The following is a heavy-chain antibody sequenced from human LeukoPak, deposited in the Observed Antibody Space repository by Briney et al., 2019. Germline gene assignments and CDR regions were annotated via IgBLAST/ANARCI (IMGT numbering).Heavy chain of an antibody. CDR3: ARDSPCAGGYDSGDY. D-gene: IGHD5-12*01. Sequence: ASVKVSCKASRYTFTGYYMHWVRQAPGQGLEWMGWINPNSGGTNYAQKFQGRVTMTRDTSISTAYMELSRLRSDDTAVYYCARDSPCAGGYDSGDYWGQGTLVTVSS. CDR1: RYTFTGYY. J-gene: IGHJ4*02. CDR2: INPNSGGT. V-gene: IGHV1-2*02.